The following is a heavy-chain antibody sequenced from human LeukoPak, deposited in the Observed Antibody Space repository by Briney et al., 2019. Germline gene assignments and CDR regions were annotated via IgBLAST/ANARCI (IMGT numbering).Heavy chain of an antibody. Sequence: GGSLRLSCAASGFTFSSYSMNWVRQAPGKGLEWVSSISSSSSYIYYADSVKGRFTISRDNAKNSPYLQMNSLRAEDTAVYYCARDDGYDILTGYADYWGQGTLVTVSS. D-gene: IGHD3-9*01. V-gene: IGHV3-21*01. CDR2: ISSSSSYI. J-gene: IGHJ4*02. CDR1: GFTFSSYS. CDR3: ARDDGYDILTGYADY.